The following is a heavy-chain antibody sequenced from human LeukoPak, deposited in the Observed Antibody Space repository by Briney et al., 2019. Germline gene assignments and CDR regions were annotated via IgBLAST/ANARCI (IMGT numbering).Heavy chain of an antibody. CDR3: ARRAAAANFDY. V-gene: IGHV4-34*01. Sequence: SETLSLTCAVYGGSFSGYSWNWIRQPPVKGLEWIGSIYYSGSTYYNPSLKSRVTISVDTSKNQFSLKLSSVTAADTAVYYCARRAAAANFDYWGQGTLVTVSS. CDR1: GGSFSGYS. D-gene: IGHD6-13*01. CDR2: IYYSGST. J-gene: IGHJ4*02.